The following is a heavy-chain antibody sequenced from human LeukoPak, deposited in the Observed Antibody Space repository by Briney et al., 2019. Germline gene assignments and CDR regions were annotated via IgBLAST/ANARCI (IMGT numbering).Heavy chain of an antibody. V-gene: IGHV1-18*01. CDR3: ARAYYDYVWGRGDY. D-gene: IGHD3-16*01. CDR2: INAYNGNT. Sequence: ASVKVSCKASGYTFTSYGISWVRQAPGQGLEWMGWINAYNGNTNYAQKLQGRVTMTTDTSTTTAYMELRSLKSDDTAVYYCARAYYDYVWGRGDYWGQGTLVTVSS. J-gene: IGHJ4*02. CDR1: GYTFTSYG.